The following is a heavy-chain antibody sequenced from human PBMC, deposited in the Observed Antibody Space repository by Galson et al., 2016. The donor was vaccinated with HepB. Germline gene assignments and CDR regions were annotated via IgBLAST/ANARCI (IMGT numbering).Heavy chain of an antibody. CDR1: GFTFSMSA. CDR3: VARHQPALEWFGEILQGKIDGFDV. D-gene: IGHD3-10*01. V-gene: IGHV1-58*01. CDR2: IVVGSGHT. Sequence: QSGAEVKKPGESLRISCKASGFTFSMSAVQWVRQARGQRLEWLGWIVVGSGHTNYAQKLQERITIARDMSTNTVYVELRSLTSEDTAVYYCVARHQPALEWFGEILQGKIDGFDVWAKGQRSPSLQ. J-gene: IGHJ3*01.